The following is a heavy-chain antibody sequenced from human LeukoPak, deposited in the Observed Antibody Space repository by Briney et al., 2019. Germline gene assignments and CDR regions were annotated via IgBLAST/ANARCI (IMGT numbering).Heavy chain of an antibody. J-gene: IGHJ4*02. CDR1: GFTFSSYS. D-gene: IGHD3-22*01. V-gene: IGHV3-48*01. CDR2: ISSSSGTI. Sequence: GSLRLSCAASGFTFSSYSMNWVRQAPGKGLEWVSYISSSSGTIYYADSVKGRLTISRDNAKNSLYLQMNSLRAEDTAVYYCASRSLVVIGNYWGQGTLVTVSS. CDR3: ASRSLVVIGNY.